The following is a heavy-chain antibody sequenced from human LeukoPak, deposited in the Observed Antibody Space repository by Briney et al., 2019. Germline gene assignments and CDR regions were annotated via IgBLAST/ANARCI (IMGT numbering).Heavy chain of an antibody. V-gene: IGHV3-53*05. CDR1: GFTVSSNY. D-gene: IGHD3-22*01. J-gene: IGHJ3*02. CDR2: TYSGGRT. Sequence: GGSLRLSCAASGFTVSSNYMSWVRQAPGKGLEWVSVTYSGGRTYYADSVKGRFTISRDNAKNSLYLEMNSLRAEDTALYYCSKDDSSGYSRGWDVYDMWGQGTMVAVSS. CDR3: SKDDSSGYSRGWDVYDM.